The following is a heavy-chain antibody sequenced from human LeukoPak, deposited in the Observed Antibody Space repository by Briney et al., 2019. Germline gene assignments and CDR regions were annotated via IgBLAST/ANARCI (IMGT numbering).Heavy chain of an antibody. CDR1: GYSFTSYW. D-gene: IGHD2-2*01. V-gene: IGHV5-51*01. CDR3: ARHCSSTSCPDYYGMDV. Sequence: PGESLKISCKGSGYSFTSYWIGWVRQMPGKGLEGMGSIYPGDSNTRYSPSFQGQVTISADKYTSTAYLQWSSLKASDNAMYYCARHCSSTSCPDYYGMDVWGKGTTVTVSS. J-gene: IGHJ6*04. CDR2: IYPGDSNT.